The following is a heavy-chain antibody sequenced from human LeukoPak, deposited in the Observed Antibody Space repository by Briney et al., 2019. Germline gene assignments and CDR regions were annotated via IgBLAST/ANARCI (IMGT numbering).Heavy chain of an antibody. J-gene: IGHJ4*02. CDR3: ASNTKYYEGSGHYVFDF. Sequence: SVKVSCKASGGTFSTYAISWVRQAPGQGLEWMGGIIPILGTAKYPQRFQGRVTITADEITSTAYMELSSLTSEDTAVYYCASNTKYYEGSGHYVFDFWGQGTLVTVSS. CDR2: IIPILGTA. V-gene: IGHV1-69*13. CDR1: GGTFSTYA. D-gene: IGHD3-22*01.